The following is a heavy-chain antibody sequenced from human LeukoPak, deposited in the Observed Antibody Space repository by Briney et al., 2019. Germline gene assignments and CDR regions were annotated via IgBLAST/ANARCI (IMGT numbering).Heavy chain of an antibody. CDR3: AKEEGVITYDY. Sequence: GGSLRLSCAASGFIFGAYGMAWVRQFPGKGLEWVSSITRSGTNTFYADSVKGRFTISRDNSKNTLYLQMNSLRAEDTAIYYCAKEEGVITYDYWGQGALVIVSS. CDR1: GFIFGAYG. CDR2: ITRSGTNT. V-gene: IGHV3-23*01. D-gene: IGHD3-22*01. J-gene: IGHJ4*02.